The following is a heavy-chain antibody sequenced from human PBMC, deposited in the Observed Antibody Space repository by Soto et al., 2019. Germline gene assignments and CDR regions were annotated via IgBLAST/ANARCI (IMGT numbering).Heavy chain of an antibody. V-gene: IGHV2-5*01. D-gene: IGHD3-10*01. CDR2: IYWNDDK. CDR3: AHIGRYGSGSYRLAYYFDY. J-gene: IGHJ4*02. Sequence: GSGPTLVNPTQTLTLTCTFSGFSLSTSGVGVGWIRQPPGKALEWLALIYWNDDKRYSPSLKSRLTITKDTSKNQVVLTMTNMDSVDTATYYCAHIGRYGSGSYRLAYYFDYWGQGTLVTVSS. CDR1: GFSLSTSGVG.